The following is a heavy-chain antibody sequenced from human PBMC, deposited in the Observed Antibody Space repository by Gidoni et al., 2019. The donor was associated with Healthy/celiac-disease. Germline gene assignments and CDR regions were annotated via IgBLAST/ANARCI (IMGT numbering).Heavy chain of an antibody. V-gene: IGHV4-61*02. CDR3: ARAGYSSGWYWFDP. Sequence: QVQLQESGPGLVKPSQTLSLTCTVSGGSISSGSYYWSWIRQPAGKGLEWIGRIYTSGSTNYNPSLKSRVTISVDTSKNQFSLKLSSVTAADTAVYYCARAGYSSGWYWFDPWGQGTLVTVSS. CDR2: IYTSGST. J-gene: IGHJ5*02. D-gene: IGHD6-19*01. CDR1: GGSISSGSYY.